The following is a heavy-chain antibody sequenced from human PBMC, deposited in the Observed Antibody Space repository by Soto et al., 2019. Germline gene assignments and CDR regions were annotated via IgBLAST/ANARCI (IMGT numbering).Heavy chain of an antibody. J-gene: IGHJ5*02. Sequence: ASVKVSCKASGFTFTSSAMQWVRQARGQRLEWIGWIVVGSGNTNYAQKFQERVTITRDMSTSTAYMELSSLRSEDTAVYYCAAAGYCGGDCSWFDPWGQGTLVTVPQ. V-gene: IGHV1-58*02. CDR2: IVVGSGNT. D-gene: IGHD2-21*02. CDR1: GFTFTSSA. CDR3: AAAGYCGGDCSWFDP.